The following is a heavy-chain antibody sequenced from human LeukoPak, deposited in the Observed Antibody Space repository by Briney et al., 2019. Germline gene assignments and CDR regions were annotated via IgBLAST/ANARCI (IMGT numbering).Heavy chain of an antibody. Sequence: GASVKVSCKASGGTFSSYAISWVRQAPGQGLEWMGGIIPIFGTANYAQKFQGRVTITADESTSTAYMELSSLRSEDTAVYYCARDAIVRDYSNSDYWGQGTLVTVSS. D-gene: IGHD4-11*01. V-gene: IGHV1-69*13. CDR2: IIPIFGTA. J-gene: IGHJ4*02. CDR1: GGTFSSYA. CDR3: ARDAIVRDYSNSDY.